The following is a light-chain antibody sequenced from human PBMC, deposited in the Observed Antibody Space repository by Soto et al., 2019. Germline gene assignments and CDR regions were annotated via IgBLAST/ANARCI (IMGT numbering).Light chain of an antibody. V-gene: IGKV3-11*01. CDR3: QQRYNWPRVT. Sequence: EVMLTQSPATLSLSPGERATLSCRASQSVSSYLAWYQRKPGQAPKLLIYDASNRATGIPARFSGSGSGTDFTLTISSLEREDFAVYYCQQRYNWPRVTFGGGTKVQIQ. CDR1: QSVSSY. CDR2: DAS. J-gene: IGKJ4*01.